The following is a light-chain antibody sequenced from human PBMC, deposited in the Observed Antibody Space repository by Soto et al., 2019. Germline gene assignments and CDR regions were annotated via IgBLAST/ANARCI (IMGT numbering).Light chain of an antibody. V-gene: IGKV3-15*01. CDR3: QQYDNLPLT. Sequence: EVVLTQSPATMSLYPGEGATLSCRASQSVSSNLAWYQQKPGQAPRLLIYGASTRATGIPARFSGSGSGTDFTFTISSLQPEDIATYYCQQYDNLPLTFGGGTKVDIK. J-gene: IGKJ4*01. CDR1: QSVSSN. CDR2: GAS.